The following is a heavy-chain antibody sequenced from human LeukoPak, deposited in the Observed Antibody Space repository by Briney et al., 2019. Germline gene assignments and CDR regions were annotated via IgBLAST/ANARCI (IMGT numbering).Heavy chain of an antibody. CDR3: ARGGQWLEGGTNLDFDY. V-gene: IGHV1-18*01. CDR2: ISAYNGNT. D-gene: IGHD6-19*01. Sequence: GAPVKVSCKASGYTFSSYGISWVRQAPGQGLEWMGWISAYNGNTNYAQKIQGRVTMTTDTSTSTAYMELRSLRSDDTAVYYCARGGQWLEGGTNLDFDYWGQGTLVTVSS. CDR1: GYTFSSYG. J-gene: IGHJ4*02.